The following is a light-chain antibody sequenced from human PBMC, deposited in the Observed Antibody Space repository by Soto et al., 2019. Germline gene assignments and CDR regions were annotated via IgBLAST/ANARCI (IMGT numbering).Light chain of an antibody. CDR3: QQYGSSIQT. CDR2: DTS. CDR1: QXVISSS. J-gene: IGKJ4*02. Sequence: EIVLTQSPGTLSLSPXEXXTXSSRXSQXVISSSLAWLHHKPXQTPSILIYDTSTRATGVPTRLSGSRSGAELTLTINSLQSEDFAVYYCQQYGSSIQTFGRGTKVDIK. V-gene: IGKV3-20*01.